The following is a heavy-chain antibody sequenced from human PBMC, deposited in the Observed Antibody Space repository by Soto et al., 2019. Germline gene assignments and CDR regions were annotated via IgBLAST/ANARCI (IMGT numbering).Heavy chain of an antibody. D-gene: IGHD3-3*01. CDR1: CYTFSTYG. CDR2: IRVHNGYT. CDR3: ARVIRFLEWSDY. J-gene: IGHJ4*02. V-gene: IGHV1-18*01. Sequence: SVKVSYKASCYTFSTYGITWVRQAPVQGLEWMGWIRVHNGYTTYAQNFQGRVTMTTDTSTNTAYMEVRSLRYDDTAIYYCARVIRFLEWSDYWGQGTPVTV.